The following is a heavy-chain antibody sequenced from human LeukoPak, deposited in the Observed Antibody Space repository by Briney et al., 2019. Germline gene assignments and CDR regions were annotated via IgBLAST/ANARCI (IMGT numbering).Heavy chain of an antibody. CDR2: ISSNGGST. Sequence: GGSLRLSCSASGFTFSGYAMHWVRQAPGKGLEYVSAISSNGGSTYYTDSVKGRFTISRDNSKSTLYLQMSSLRADDTAVYYCVKDRSRIAVAGHFDYWGQGTLVTVSS. CDR3: VKDRSRIAVAGHFDY. J-gene: IGHJ4*02. V-gene: IGHV3-64D*09. CDR1: GFTFSGYA. D-gene: IGHD6-19*01.